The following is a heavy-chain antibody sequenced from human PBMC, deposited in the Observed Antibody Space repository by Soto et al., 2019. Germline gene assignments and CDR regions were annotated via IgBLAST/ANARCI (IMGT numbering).Heavy chain of an antibody. V-gene: IGHV3-33*01. CDR1: GFTFSSYG. CDR2: IWFDGSNK. CDR3: PTTGPY. J-gene: IGHJ4*02. Sequence: QVQLVESGGGVVQPGRSLRLSCTASGFTFSSYGMHWVRQAPGKGLEWVAVIWFDGSNKFYADSVKGRFTISRDNSTKTVSLQMNSLRDEDSAAYYCPTTGPYWGQGTLVTVSS.